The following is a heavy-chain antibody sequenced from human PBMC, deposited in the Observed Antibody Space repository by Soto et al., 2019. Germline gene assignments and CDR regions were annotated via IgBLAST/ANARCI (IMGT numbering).Heavy chain of an antibody. J-gene: IGHJ6*02. D-gene: IGHD6-13*01. Sequence: QVHLVQSGVEVKKPGASVKVSCTAHGYNLREYGVSWLRQVPGQGFERMGRISGDNVNRRSSQRFQDRLTMTTDTSTNSASMELRSLRSDDTAVYFCGREGQQLAQEQYFQFNGVDVCGQGTSVTVSS. V-gene: IGHV1-18*01. CDR2: ISGDNVNR. CDR1: GYNLREYG. CDR3: GREGQQLAQEQYFQFNGVDV.